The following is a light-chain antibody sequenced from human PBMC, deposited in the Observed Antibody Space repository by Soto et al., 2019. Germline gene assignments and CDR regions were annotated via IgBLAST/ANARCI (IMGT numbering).Light chain of an antibody. CDR1: QSVSSN. J-gene: IGKJ1*01. Sequence: EIVMTQSPATLPVSPGERATLSCRASQSVSSNLGWYQQKPGQAPRLLIYGASTRATGVPARFSGSGSGTEFTLTISSLLSEDFAVYYCHQYDTWLSWTFGQGTKVEIK. CDR2: GAS. V-gene: IGKV3-15*01. CDR3: HQYDTWLSWT.